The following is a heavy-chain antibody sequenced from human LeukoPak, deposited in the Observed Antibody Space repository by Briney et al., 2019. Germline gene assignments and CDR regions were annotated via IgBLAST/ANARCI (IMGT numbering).Heavy chain of an antibody. V-gene: IGHV3-21*01. D-gene: IGHD3-22*01. CDR1: GFTFSSYS. CDR2: IGSSSSYI. CDR3: ARDGNDSSGYYSL. Sequence: GGPLRLSCAASGFTFSSYSMNWVRQAPGKGLEWVSSIGSSSSYIYYADSVKGRFTISRDNAKNSLYLQMNSLRAEDTAVYYCARDGNDSSGYYSLWGQGTLVTVSS. J-gene: IGHJ4*02.